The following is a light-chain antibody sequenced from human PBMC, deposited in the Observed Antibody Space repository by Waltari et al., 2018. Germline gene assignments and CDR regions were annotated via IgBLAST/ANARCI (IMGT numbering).Light chain of an antibody. J-gene: IGKJ1*01. Sequence: FVLTQSPGTLSLSPGERVTLSCRASQSVSGYYLAWYQQKPGQAPRLLIYDASNRATGIADRFSGSGSATDFTRTISRLEPADVAVYYCQQYGRSPWTFGQGTKVEIK. CDR3: QQYGRSPWT. V-gene: IGKV3-20*01. CDR1: QSVSGYY. CDR2: DAS.